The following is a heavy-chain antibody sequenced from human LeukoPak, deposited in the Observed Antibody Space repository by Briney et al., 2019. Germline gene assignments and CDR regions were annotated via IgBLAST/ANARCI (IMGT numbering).Heavy chain of an antibody. D-gene: IGHD3-10*01. CDR1: GFTFSSYG. J-gene: IGHJ3*02. V-gene: IGHV3-30*18. Sequence: GGSLRLSCAASGFTFSSYGMHWVRHAPGNGLDSVAVISYDGSNKYYADSVKGRFTISRDNSKNTLYLQMNSLRAEDTAVYYCAKDLDTMVRGVTHAFDIWGQGTMVTVSS. CDR2: ISYDGSNK. CDR3: AKDLDTMVRGVTHAFDI.